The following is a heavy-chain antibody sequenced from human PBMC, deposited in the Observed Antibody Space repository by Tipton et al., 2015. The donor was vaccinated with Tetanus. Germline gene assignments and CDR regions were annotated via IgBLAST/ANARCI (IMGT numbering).Heavy chain of an antibody. Sequence: GSLRLSCAASGFTFSDYYMSWIRQAQGKGLEWVSYISSSGSTIYYADSVKGRFTISRDNAKNSLYLQMNSLRAEDTAVYYCARPYGSGSDDAFDIWGQGTMVPVPS. CDR3: ARPYGSGSDDAFDI. CDR2: ISSSGSTI. D-gene: IGHD3-10*01. CDR1: GFTFSDYY. J-gene: IGHJ3*02. V-gene: IGHV3-11*01.